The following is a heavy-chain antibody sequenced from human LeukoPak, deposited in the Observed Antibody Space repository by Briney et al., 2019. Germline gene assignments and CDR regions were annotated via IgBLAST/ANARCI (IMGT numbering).Heavy chain of an antibody. CDR1: GFTFTSSA. Sequence: SVKVSCKASGFTFTSSAVQWVRQARGQRLEWIGWIVVGSGNTNYAQKFQERVTITRGMSTSTAYMELSSLRSEDTAVYYCAAGYCSGGSCYRDFDYWGQGTLVTVSS. V-gene: IGHV1-58*01. D-gene: IGHD2-15*01. CDR2: IVVGSGNT. J-gene: IGHJ4*02. CDR3: AAGYCSGGSCYRDFDY.